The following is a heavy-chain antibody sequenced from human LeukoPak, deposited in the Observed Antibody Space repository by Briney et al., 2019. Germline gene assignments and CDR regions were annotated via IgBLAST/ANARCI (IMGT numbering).Heavy chain of an antibody. V-gene: IGHV5-51*01. CDR3: ARQEVLYHFAN. J-gene: IGHJ4*02. CDR1: GYSFTNYW. CDR2: IYPGDSDT. D-gene: IGHD2-2*02. Sequence: GESLKISCKGSGYSFTNYWIGLVRQMPGKGLEWMGIIYPGDSDTTYSPSFQGQVTISADKSISTAYLQWSSLKASDTAMYYCARQEVLYHFANWGQGTLVTVSS.